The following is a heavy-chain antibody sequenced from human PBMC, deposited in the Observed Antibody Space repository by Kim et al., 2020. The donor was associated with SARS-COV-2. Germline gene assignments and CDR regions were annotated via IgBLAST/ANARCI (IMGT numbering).Heavy chain of an antibody. Sequence: DSLKGRYIISRDNAKNSLYLQVHSLRAEDTAVYYCARDGFDSSGYLKAFDIWGQGTMVTVSS. CDR3: ARDGFDSSGYLKAFDI. D-gene: IGHD3-22*01. J-gene: IGHJ3*02. V-gene: IGHV3-21*06.